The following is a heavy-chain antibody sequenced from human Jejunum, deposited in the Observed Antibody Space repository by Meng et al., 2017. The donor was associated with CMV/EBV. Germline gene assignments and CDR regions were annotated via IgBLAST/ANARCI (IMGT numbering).Heavy chain of an antibody. D-gene: IGHD1-1*01. J-gene: IGHJ5*01. CDR3: ARAVQTSYFRTTLGMGWFDS. V-gene: IGHV4-4*07. Sequence: LQEQCPRLVMHSSAPSPTCCVSGGSMNSNCWTWSWQPAGKGLELIWNIYSSGSTNYNPSPNSQGIMSLDTSKTQFSLKLSPVTAADTALYFCARAVQTSYFRTTLGMGWFDSWGQGTLVTVSS. CDR1: GGSMNSNC. CDR2: IYSSGST.